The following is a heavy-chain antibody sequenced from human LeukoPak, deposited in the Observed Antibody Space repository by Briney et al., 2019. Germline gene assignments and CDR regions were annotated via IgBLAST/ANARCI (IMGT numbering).Heavy chain of an antibody. D-gene: IGHD2-2*01. Sequence: PSETLSLTCTVSGGSISSGGYSWSWIRQHPGKGLEWIGYIYYSGSTYYNPSLKSRVTISVDTSKNQFSLKLSSVTAADTAVYYCARGRIGEYCSSTSCYWFDPWGQGTLVTVSS. V-gene: IGHV4-31*03. J-gene: IGHJ5*02. CDR1: GGSISSGGYS. CDR2: IYYSGST. CDR3: ARGRIGEYCSSTSCYWFDP.